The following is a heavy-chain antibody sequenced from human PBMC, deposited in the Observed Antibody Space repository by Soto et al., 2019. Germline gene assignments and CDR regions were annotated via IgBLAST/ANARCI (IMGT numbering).Heavy chain of an antibody. J-gene: IGHJ4*02. CDR2: ITNGGLNT. V-gene: IGHV3-23*01. Sequence: DVQLLESGGGLVQPGGSLRLSCTGSGFTFSRYAMSWIRQTPGTGLEFAAGITNGGLNTDSADSVKGRFTISRDNSRGRLYLQMTSLRVEDTAVYFCAKGSASGSPYYFDFWGRGTLVAVSA. D-gene: IGHD6-25*01. CDR3: AKGSASGSPYYFDF. CDR1: GFTFSRYA.